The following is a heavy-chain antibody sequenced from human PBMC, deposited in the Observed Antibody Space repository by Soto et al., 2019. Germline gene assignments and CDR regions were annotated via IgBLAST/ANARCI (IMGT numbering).Heavy chain of an antibody. CDR3: ARTFRVLRVLEWSYYMDV. D-gene: IGHD3-3*01. V-gene: IGHV1-8*01. CDR1: GYTFTSYD. CDR2: MNPNSGNK. J-gene: IGHJ6*03. Sequence: QVQLVQSGAEVKKPGASVKVSCKASGYTFTSYDINWVRQATGQGLEWMGWMNPNSGNKGNAQKCEGSVTMPRNTSISTAYMELSSLRSEDTAVYYCARTFRVLRVLEWSYYMDVWGKGTTVSVSS.